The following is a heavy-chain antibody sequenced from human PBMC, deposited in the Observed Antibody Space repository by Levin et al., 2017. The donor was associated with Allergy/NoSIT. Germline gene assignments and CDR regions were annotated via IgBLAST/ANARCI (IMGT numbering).Heavy chain of an antibody. CDR2: ISSSSSYI. CDR1: GFTFSSYS. D-gene: IGHD3-22*01. V-gene: IGHV3-21*01. CDR3: ARYDSSGYHYYFDY. J-gene: IGHJ4*02. Sequence: ASVKVSCAASGFTFSSYSMNWVRQAPGKGLEWVSSISSSSSYIYYADSVKGRFTISRDNAKNSLYLQMNSLRAEDTAVYYCARYDSSGYHYYFDYWGQGTLVTVSS.